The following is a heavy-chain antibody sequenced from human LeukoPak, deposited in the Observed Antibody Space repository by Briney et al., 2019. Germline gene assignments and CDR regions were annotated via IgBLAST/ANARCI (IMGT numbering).Heavy chain of an antibody. V-gene: IGHV3-23*01. CDR3: AKLTTLTGYFSMDV. CDR1: GFTFSSYA. CDR2: ISGSGGST. Sequence: PGGSLRLSCAASGFTFSSYAMSWVRQAPGKGLEWVSAISGSGGSTYYADSVKGRFTISRDNPKNTLYLQMNSLRAEDTAVYYCAKLTTLTGYFSMDVWGKGTTVTVSS. D-gene: IGHD3-9*01. J-gene: IGHJ6*04.